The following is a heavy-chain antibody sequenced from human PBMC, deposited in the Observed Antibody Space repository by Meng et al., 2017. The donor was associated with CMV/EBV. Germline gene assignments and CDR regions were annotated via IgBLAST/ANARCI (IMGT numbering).Heavy chain of an antibody. Sequence: SETLSLTCAVYGGSFSGYYWSWIRQPPGKGLKWSGEINHSGSTNYNPSLKSRVTISVDTSKNQFSLKLSSVTAADTAVYYCASNYDLNYYYYYGMDVWGQGTTVTVSS. CDR3: ASNYDLNYYYYYGMDV. D-gene: IGHD3-3*01. CDR1: GGSFSGYY. CDR2: INHSGST. J-gene: IGHJ6*02. V-gene: IGHV4-34*01.